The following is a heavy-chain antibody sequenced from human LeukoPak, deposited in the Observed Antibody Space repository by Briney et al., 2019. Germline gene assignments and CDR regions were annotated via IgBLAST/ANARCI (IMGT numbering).Heavy chain of an antibody. CDR2: IHYTGNT. CDR1: GVSISSSY. D-gene: IGHD2/OR15-2a*01. J-gene: IGHJ4*02. CDR3: AKYGQYNFDY. Sequence: SETLSLTCTVSGVSISSSYWSWIRQPRGKGLEWIGFIHYTGNTNHNPSLKNRVTISVDTSKNQFSLKLSSVTAADTAIYYCAKYGQYNFDYWGQGTLVTVSS. V-gene: IGHV4-59*01.